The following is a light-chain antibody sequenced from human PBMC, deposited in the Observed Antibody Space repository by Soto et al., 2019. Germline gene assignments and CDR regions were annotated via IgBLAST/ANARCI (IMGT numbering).Light chain of an antibody. J-gene: IGKJ1*01. CDR3: QHYNNWPLT. V-gene: IGKV3-15*01. CDR1: QSVSSN. CDR2: GAS. Sequence: EIVMTQSPDILSLSPGERASLSCRASQSVSSNLAWYQQIPGQAPRLLIYGASARATGIPARFSGSGSGTEFTLTISDLQSEDFVVYYRQHYNNWPLTFGQGTKVDIK.